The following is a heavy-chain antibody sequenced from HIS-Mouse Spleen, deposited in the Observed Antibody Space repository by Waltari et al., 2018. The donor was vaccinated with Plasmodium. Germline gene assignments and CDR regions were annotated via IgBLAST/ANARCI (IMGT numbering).Heavy chain of an antibody. D-gene: IGHD7-27*01. CDR1: GFTFSSYA. V-gene: IGHV3-30*04. J-gene: IGHJ3*02. Sequence: QVQLVESGGGVVQPGRSLRLSCAASGFTFSSYAVHWFRQAPGKGLEWVAVISYDGSNKYYADSVKGRFTISRDNSKNTLYLQMNSLRAEDTAVYYCARGVTGDAFDIWGQGTMVTVSS. CDR3: ARGVTGDAFDI. CDR2: ISYDGSNK.